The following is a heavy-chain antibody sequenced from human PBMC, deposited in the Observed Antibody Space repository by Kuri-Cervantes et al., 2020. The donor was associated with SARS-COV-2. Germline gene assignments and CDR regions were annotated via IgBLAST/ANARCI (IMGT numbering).Heavy chain of an antibody. Sequence: GESLKISCAASGFTSSSYEMNWVRQAPGKGLEWVSYISSSGSTIYYADSVKGRFTISRDNAKNSLYLQMNSLRAEDTAVYYCAPPVGGNSVPSTWGQGTLVTVSS. CDR2: ISSSGSTI. CDR3: APPVGGNSVPST. CDR1: GFTSSSYE. D-gene: IGHD4-23*01. V-gene: IGHV3-48*03. J-gene: IGHJ5*02.